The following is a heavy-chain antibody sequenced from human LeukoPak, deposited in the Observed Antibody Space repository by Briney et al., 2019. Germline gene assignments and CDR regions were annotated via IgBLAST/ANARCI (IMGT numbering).Heavy chain of an antibody. CDR2: TYTGGYI. Sequence: PSQTLPLTCTVSGDSISTGNYYWSWIRQPAGKGLEWIGRTYTGGYINYNPSLKSRVTISVDTSKNQFSLKLSSVTAADTAVYYCAREGRWLQFNYWGQGTLVTVSS. V-gene: IGHV4-61*02. CDR3: AREGRWLQFNY. J-gene: IGHJ4*02. CDR1: GDSISTGNYY. D-gene: IGHD5-24*01.